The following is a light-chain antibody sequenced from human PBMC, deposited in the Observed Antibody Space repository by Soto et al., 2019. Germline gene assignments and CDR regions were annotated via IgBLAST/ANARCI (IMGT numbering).Light chain of an antibody. CDR1: KNINTW. CDR3: QQNFSIPIT. V-gene: IGKV1-5*03. Sequence: DIQMTQSPSTLSASVGDRVPITCRASKNINTWVAWYQQKPGKAPKLLIYKASTLKSGVPSRFSGSGSGTHFTLTITGLQPADFATYYCQQNFSIPITFGQGTRLENK. J-gene: IGKJ5*01. CDR2: KAS.